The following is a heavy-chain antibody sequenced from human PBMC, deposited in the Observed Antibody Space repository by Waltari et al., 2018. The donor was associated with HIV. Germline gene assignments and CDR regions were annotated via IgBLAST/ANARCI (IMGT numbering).Heavy chain of an antibody. CDR1: GGSFSGYS. Sequence: QVQLQQWGAGLLKPSETLSLTCAVYGGSFSGYSWSWIRQPPGKGLEWIGEINHSGSTNYNPSLKSRVTISVDTSKNQFSLKLSSVTAADTAVYYCARGSREDYFDYWGQGTLVTVSS. CDR3: ARGSREDYFDY. D-gene: IGHD1-26*01. CDR2: INHSGST. J-gene: IGHJ4*02. V-gene: IGHV4-34*01.